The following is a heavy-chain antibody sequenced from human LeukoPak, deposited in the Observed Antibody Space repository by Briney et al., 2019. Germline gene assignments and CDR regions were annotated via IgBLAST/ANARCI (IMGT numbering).Heavy chain of an antibody. V-gene: IGHV1-2*02. CDR1: GYTFTGYY. CDR3: ARGTMVRGVIRPTDY. CDR2: INPNSGGT. D-gene: IGHD3-10*01. Sequence: GASVKVSCKASGYTFTGYYMHWVRQAPGQGLEWMGWINPNSGGTNYAQKFQGRVTMTRDTSISTAYMELSRLRSDDTAVYYCARGTMVRGVIRPTDYWGQGTLVTVSS. J-gene: IGHJ4*02.